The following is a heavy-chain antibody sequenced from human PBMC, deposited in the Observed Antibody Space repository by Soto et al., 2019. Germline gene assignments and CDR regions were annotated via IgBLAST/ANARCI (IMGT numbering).Heavy chain of an antibody. Sequence: SETLSLTGTVYGGSFSGYYWSWIRQPPGKGLEWIGEINHSGSTNYNPSLKSRVTISVDTSKNQFSLKLSSVTAADTAVYYCARYYDFWSGYYGMVVWDQGTTVTVSS. CDR1: GGSFSGYY. D-gene: IGHD3-3*01. V-gene: IGHV4-34*01. CDR3: ARYYDFWSGYYGMVV. CDR2: INHSGST. J-gene: IGHJ6*02.